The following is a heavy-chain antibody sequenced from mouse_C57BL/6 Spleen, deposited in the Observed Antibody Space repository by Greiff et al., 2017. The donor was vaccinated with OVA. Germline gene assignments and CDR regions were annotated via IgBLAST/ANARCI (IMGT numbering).Heavy chain of an antibody. J-gene: IGHJ2*01. D-gene: IGHD2-3*01. Sequence: EVQLQQSGPELVKPGASVKISCKASGYTFTDYYMNWVKQSHGKSLEWIGDINPNNGGTSYNQKFKGKATLTVDKSSSTAYMELRSLTSEDAAVYYCAMIGDGYSYYFDYWGQGTTLTVSS. V-gene: IGHV1-26*01. CDR2: INPNNGGT. CDR1: GYTFTDYY. CDR3: AMIGDGYSYYFDY.